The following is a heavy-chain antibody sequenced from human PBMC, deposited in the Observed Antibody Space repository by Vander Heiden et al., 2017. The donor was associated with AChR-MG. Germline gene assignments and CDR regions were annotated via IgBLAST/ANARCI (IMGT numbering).Heavy chain of an antibody. J-gene: IGHJ4*02. CDR1: GYTFTDYS. CDR2: IVPSDSAT. CDR3: ARSRTGVAVDFYYFDN. Sequence: QSGAEVKKPGASVRLACEASGYTFTDYSIHWLRQAPGQGLEWLGRIVPSDSATSYAQKFRGRVSMTMGTSTSTVFLELSSLTSEDAGVYFCARSRTGVAVDFYYFDNWGRGTLVTVSS. V-gene: IGHV1-46*01. D-gene: IGHD2-2*01.